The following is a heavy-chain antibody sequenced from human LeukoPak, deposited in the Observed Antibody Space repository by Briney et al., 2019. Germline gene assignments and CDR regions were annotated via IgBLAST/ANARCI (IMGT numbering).Heavy chain of an antibody. CDR1: GFTFSSYW. J-gene: IGHJ4*02. CDR3: ARGYPYSSSWYRGYYFDY. Sequence: GGSLRLSCAASGFTFSSYWMHWVRQAPGKGLEWVSVIYSGGSTYYADSVKGRFTISRDNSKNTLYLQMNSLRAEDTAVYYCARGYPYSSSWYRGYYFDYWGQGTLVTVSS. V-gene: IGHV3-66*01. D-gene: IGHD6-13*01. CDR2: IYSGGST.